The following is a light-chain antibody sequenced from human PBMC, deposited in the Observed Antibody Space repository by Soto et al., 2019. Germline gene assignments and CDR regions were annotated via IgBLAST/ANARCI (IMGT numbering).Light chain of an antibody. Sequence: VLTQSPATLSLSPGERATLSCRASQSIKSYLAWYQQKPGQAPRLLIFDVSNRATGVPARLSGSGFGTDFTLPISSLEPEDFAVFYCQQRDNWPPITFGQGTRLEIK. J-gene: IGKJ5*01. CDR1: QSIKSY. CDR3: QQRDNWPPIT. CDR2: DVS. V-gene: IGKV3-11*01.